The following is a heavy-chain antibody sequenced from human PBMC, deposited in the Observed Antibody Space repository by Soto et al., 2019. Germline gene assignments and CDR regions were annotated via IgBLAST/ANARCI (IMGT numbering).Heavy chain of an antibody. V-gene: IGHV3-30-3*01. CDR3: ARELANYDILTGYYPSYYYGMDV. CDR2: ISYDGSNK. D-gene: IGHD3-9*01. J-gene: IGHJ6*02. CDR1: GFTFSSYA. Sequence: GGSLRLSCAASGFTFSSYAMHWVRQAPGKGLEWVAVISYDGSNKYYADSVKGRFTISRDNSKNTLYLQINSLRAEDTAVYYCARELANYDILTGYYPSYYYGMDVWGQGTTVTVSS.